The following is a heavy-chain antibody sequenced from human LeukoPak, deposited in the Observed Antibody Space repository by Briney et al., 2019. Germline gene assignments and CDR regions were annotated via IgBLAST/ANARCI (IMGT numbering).Heavy chain of an antibody. CDR2: ISSSGGGT. CDR1: GFTFSSHA. D-gene: IGHD6-19*01. J-gene: IGHJ4*02. Sequence: GGSLRLSCAASGFTFSSHAMSWVRQAPGKGLEWVSAISSSGGGTYYADSVKGRFTISRDNSKNTLYLQMNSLRAEDTAVYYCAKRLYSSGWYEYYFDYWGQGTLVTVSS. V-gene: IGHV3-23*01. CDR3: AKRLYSSGWYEYYFDY.